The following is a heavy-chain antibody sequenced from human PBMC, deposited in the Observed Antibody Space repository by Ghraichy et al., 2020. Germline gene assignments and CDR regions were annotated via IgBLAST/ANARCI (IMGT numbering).Heavy chain of an antibody. Sequence: GGSLRLSCAASGFTFSNFTMHWVRQAPGKGLEYISAIDKYGSGTFYADSVKGRFTISRDNSRNTLYLQMGSLRPEDMAVYYCAREGRESRADFFAWEDYWGQGTLATVSS. D-gene: IGHD2-21*01. CDR2: IDKYGSGT. V-gene: IGHV3-64*02. J-gene: IGHJ4*02. CDR3: AREGRESRADFFAWEDY. CDR1: GFTFSNFT.